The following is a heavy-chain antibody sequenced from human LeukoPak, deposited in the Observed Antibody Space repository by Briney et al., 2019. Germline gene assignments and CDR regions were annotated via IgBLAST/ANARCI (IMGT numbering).Heavy chain of an antibody. Sequence: PGGSLRLSCAASGFTFSSYAMHWVRQAPGKGLEWVAVISYDGSNKYYADSVKGRFTISRDNSKNTPYLQMNSLRAEDTAVYYCARAITMIVDIDYWGQGTLVTVSS. CDR3: ARAITMIVDIDY. CDR1: GFTFSSYA. CDR2: ISYDGSNK. D-gene: IGHD3-22*01. V-gene: IGHV3-30*01. J-gene: IGHJ4*02.